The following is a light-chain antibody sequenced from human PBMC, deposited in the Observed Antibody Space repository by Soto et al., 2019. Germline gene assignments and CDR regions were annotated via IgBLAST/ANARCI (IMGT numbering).Light chain of an antibody. Sequence: QSALTQPPSASGSPGQSVTIYCAGTSSDVGGSYFVSWYQQHPGKAPKLMIYEVNKRPSGVPDRFSGSKSGNTASLTVSGLQAEDEADYYCSSYAGGNNVIFGGGTKLTV. CDR1: SSDVGGSYF. CDR3: SSYAGGNNVI. V-gene: IGLV2-8*01. CDR2: EVN. J-gene: IGLJ2*01.